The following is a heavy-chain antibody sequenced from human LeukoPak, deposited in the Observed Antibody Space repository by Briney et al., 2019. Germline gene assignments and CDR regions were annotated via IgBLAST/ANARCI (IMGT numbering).Heavy chain of an antibody. Sequence: SETLSLTCTVSGGSISSYYWSWIRQPAGKGLEWIGRIYTSGGTNYNPSLKSRVTMSVDTSKNQFSLKLSPVTAADTAVHYCARGDYDILTGYYIRYWGQGTLVTVSS. D-gene: IGHD3-9*01. CDR2: IYTSGGT. CDR1: GGSISSYY. CDR3: ARGDYDILTGYYIRY. J-gene: IGHJ4*02. V-gene: IGHV4-4*07.